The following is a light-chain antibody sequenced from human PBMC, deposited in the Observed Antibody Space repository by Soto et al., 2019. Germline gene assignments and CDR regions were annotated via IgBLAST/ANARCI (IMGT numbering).Light chain of an antibody. V-gene: IGKV3-11*01. CDR3: QKYNGAPRT. CDR1: QSVSSY. Sequence: SVLSQSRTTLSLNPRERVTLSCRASQSVSSYLAWYQQKPGQAPRLLIYDASNRATGIPARFSGSGSGTDFTLTISSLQPEDFATYYCQKYNGAPRTFGQGTKVDIK. J-gene: IGKJ1*01. CDR2: DAS.